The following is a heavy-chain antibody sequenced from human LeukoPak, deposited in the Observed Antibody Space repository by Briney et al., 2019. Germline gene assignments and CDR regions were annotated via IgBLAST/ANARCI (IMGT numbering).Heavy chain of an antibody. CDR1: GGTFSSYA. Sequence: SVKVSCKASGGTFSSYAISWVRQAPGQGLEWMGGIIPIFGTANYAQKFQGRVTITADESTSTAYMELSSLRSEDTAVYYCARSMGSYSWFDPWGQGTLVTVSS. CDR2: IIPIFGTA. D-gene: IGHD3-16*01. CDR3: ARSMGSYSWFDP. V-gene: IGHV1-69*13. J-gene: IGHJ5*02.